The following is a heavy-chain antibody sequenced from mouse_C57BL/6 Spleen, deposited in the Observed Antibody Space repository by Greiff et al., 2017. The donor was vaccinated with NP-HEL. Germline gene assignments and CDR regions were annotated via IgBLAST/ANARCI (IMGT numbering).Heavy chain of an antibody. Sequence: DVKLVESGGGLVKPGGSLKLSCAASGFTFSDYGMHWVRQAPEKGLEWVAYISSGSSTIYYADTVKGRFTISRDNAKNTLFLQMTSLRSEDTAMYYCARWYGSSPMDYWGQGTSVTVSS. J-gene: IGHJ4*01. CDR2: ISSGSSTI. CDR1: GFTFSDYG. V-gene: IGHV5-17*01. CDR3: ARWYGSSPMDY. D-gene: IGHD1-1*01.